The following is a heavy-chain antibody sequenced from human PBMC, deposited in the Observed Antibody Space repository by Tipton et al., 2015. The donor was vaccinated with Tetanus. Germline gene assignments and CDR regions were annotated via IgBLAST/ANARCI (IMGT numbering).Heavy chain of an antibody. J-gene: IGHJ3*02. CDR2: IYYSGST. V-gene: IGHV4-39*01. CDR3: ARTWGVWVTSIDAFDI. D-gene: IGHD3-16*01. CDR1: GGSISTRNYF. Sequence: GLMKPSETLSLTCTVSGGSISTRNYFWGWIRQAPGKGLEWIGNIYYSGSTDYNPSLKSRVAISVDTSKNQFSLKLSSVTAADTAVYYCARTWGVWVTSIDAFDIWGQGTKVAVSS.